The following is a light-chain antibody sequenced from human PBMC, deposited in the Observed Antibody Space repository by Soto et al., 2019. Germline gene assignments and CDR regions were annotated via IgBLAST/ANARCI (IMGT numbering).Light chain of an antibody. CDR1: PSNIGSNT. J-gene: IGLJ2*01. CDR3: SSYTSSSTLDVV. V-gene: IGLV1-44*01. Sequence: QSVLTQPPSASGTPGQRVTISCSGSPSNIGSNTVSWYQQFSGSAPRLIMYGDYRRPSGVPDRFSGSKSGASASLAISGLQSEDEADYYCSSYTSSSTLDVVFGGGTKLTVL. CDR2: GDY.